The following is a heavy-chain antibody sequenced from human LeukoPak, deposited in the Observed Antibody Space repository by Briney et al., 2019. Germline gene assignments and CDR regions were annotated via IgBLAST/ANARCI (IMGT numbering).Heavy chain of an antibody. CDR1: GFTFDDYG. J-gene: IGHJ4*02. CDR2: INWNGSST. CDR3: ARALWFGELLPID. D-gene: IGHD3-10*01. Sequence: GSLRLSCAASGFTFDDYGMSWVRQAPGKGLEWVSGINWNGSSTGYADSVKGRFTISRDNAKNSLYLQMNSLRAEDTAVYYCARALWFGELLPIDWGQGTLVTVSS. V-gene: IGHV3-20*04.